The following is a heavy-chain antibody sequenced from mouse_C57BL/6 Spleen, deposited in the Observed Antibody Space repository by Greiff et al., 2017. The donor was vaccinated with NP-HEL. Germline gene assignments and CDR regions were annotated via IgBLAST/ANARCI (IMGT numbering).Heavy chain of an antibody. J-gene: IGHJ2*01. V-gene: IGHV1-80*01. Sequence: QVQLQQSGAELVKPGASVKISCKASGYAFSSYWMNWVKQRPGKGLEWIGQIYPGDGDTNYNGKFKGKATLTADKSSSTAYMQLRSLTSEDSAVYFCARWGATVPYFDYWGQGTTLTVSS. CDR2: IYPGDGDT. CDR1: GYAFSSYW. CDR3: ARWGATVPYFDY. D-gene: IGHD1-1*01.